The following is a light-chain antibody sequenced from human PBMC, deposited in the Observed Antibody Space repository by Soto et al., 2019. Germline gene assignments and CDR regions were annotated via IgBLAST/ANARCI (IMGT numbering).Light chain of an antibody. CDR1: KLGDKY. Sequence: SYELTQPPSVSVSPGQTASITCSGDKLGDKYACWYQQKPGQSPVLVIYQDSKRPSGIPERFSGSNSGNTATLTISGTQAMDEADYYCQAWDSRTYVFGTGTKFTVL. V-gene: IGLV3-1*01. CDR3: QAWDSRTYV. J-gene: IGLJ1*01. CDR2: QDS.